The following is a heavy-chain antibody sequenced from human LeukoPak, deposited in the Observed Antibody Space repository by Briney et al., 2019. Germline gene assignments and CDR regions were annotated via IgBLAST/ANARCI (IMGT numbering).Heavy chain of an antibody. Sequence: GGSLRLSCAASGFTFSDYYMSWIRQAPGKGLEWVSYISSSSSNTNYADSVKGRFTISRDNARNSLYLQMNSLKAEDTAVYYCARAGHGGSLFINYWGQGTLLTVSS. J-gene: IGHJ4*02. D-gene: IGHD2-15*01. V-gene: IGHV3-11*05. CDR1: GFTFSDYY. CDR2: ISSSSSNT. CDR3: ARAGHGGSLFINY.